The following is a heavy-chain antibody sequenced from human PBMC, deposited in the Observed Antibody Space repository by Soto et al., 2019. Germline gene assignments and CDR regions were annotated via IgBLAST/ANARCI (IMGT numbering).Heavy chain of an antibody. J-gene: IGHJ6*02. CDR2: LYHIGST. D-gene: IGHD2-2*01. V-gene: IGHV4-38-2*01. Sequence: ASETLSLTCAVSGYSISSGNYWAWIRQPPGRGLEWIGSLYHIGSTHYNTSLKSRVTISVDTSKNHFSLELSSVTAADTAIYYCRSSTSCYDESCVDVWGQGTMVTVSS. CDR3: RSSTSCYDESCVDV. CDR1: GYSISSGNY.